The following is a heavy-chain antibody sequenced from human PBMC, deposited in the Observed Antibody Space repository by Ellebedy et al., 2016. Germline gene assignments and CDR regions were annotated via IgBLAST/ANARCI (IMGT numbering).Heavy chain of an antibody. CDR1: GLNFNTFF. CDR2: ISAGSDTT. J-gene: IGHJ4*02. CDR3: YYGHYSGS. D-gene: IGHD4-17*01. Sequence: GESLKISXTASGLNFNTFFMSWVRQAPGKGLEWVSTISAGSDTTRLADSVKGRFTISRDNSRNTLYLQMNSLRAEDTAIYYCYYGHYSGSWGQGTLVTVSS. V-gene: IGHV3-23*01.